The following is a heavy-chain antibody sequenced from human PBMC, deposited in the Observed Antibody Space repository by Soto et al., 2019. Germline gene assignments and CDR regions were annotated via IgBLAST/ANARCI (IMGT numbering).Heavy chain of an antibody. CDR1: GFTFSSYS. D-gene: IGHD4-17*01. CDR3: ARDNYGDYLLGY. Sequence: EVQLVESGGGLVQPGGSLRLSCAAPGFTFSSYSMNWVRQAPGKGLEWVSYISSSGSTIYYADSVKGRFTISRDNADSSLYLQMNSLRAEDTAVYYCARDNYGDYLLGYWGQGTLVTVSS. V-gene: IGHV3-48*01. CDR2: ISSSGSTI. J-gene: IGHJ4*02.